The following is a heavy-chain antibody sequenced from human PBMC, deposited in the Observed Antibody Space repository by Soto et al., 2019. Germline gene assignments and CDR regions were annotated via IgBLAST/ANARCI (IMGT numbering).Heavy chain of an antibody. D-gene: IGHD3-22*01. Sequence: SLRLSCAASGFTFSSYGMHWVRQAPGKGLEWVAVISYDGSNKYYADSVKGRFTISRDNSKNTLYLQMNSLRAEDTAVYYCAKVKYYDSSGYLYYYYGMDVWGQGTTVTVSS. J-gene: IGHJ6*02. CDR2: ISYDGSNK. CDR3: AKVKYYDSSGYLYYYYGMDV. V-gene: IGHV3-30*18. CDR1: GFTFSSYG.